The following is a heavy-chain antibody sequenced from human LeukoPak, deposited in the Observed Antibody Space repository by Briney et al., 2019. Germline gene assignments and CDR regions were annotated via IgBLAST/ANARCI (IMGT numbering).Heavy chain of an antibody. J-gene: IGHJ4*02. CDR1: GFTFSHCY. CDR2: ISGGGDST. D-gene: IGHD2-2*01. V-gene: IGHV3-23*01. Sequence: GGSLRLSCAASGFTFSHCYMSWIRQAPGKGLEWVSGISGGGDSTYYADSVKGRFTISRDNSKNTLYLQMDSLRAEDTAVYYRATFQIVVVPAAEDFDYWGQGTLVTVSS. CDR3: ATFQIVVVPAAEDFDY.